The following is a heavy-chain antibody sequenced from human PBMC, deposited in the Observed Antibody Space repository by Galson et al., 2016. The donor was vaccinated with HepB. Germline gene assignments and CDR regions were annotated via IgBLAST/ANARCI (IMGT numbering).Heavy chain of an antibody. J-gene: IGHJ6*02. CDR2: INQDGFEM. D-gene: IGHD6-13*01. CDR3: ARDTPFIAAPGASRIPYYYYGMDV. Sequence: SLRLSCAASGFPFSKYWMNWVRQAPGKGLEWVANINQDGFEMYYVDSVKGRFTISRDNAKNSLYLHINSLRVEDTAVYYCARDTPFIAAPGASRIPYYYYGMDVWGQGTTVTVSS. CDR1: GFPFSKYW. V-gene: IGHV3-7*03.